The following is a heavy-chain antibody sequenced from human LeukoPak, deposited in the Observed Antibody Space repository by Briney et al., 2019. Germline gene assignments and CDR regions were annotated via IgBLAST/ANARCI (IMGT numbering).Heavy chain of an antibody. J-gene: IGHJ5*02. V-gene: IGHV1-69*05. D-gene: IGHD6-13*01. Sequence: ASVEVSCKASGGTFSSYAISWVRQAPGQGLEWMGRIIPIFGTANYAQKFQGRVTITTDESTSTAYMELSSLRSEDTAVYYCASTPGIAAAVFDPWGQGTLVTVSS. CDR1: GGTFSSYA. CDR3: ASTPGIAAAVFDP. CDR2: IIPIFGTA.